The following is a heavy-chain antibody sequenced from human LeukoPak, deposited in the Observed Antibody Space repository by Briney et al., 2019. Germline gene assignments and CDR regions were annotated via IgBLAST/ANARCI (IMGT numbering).Heavy chain of an antibody. V-gene: IGHV4-59*08. Sequence: SETLSLTCTVSGGSINSYHWSWIRQPPGKGLEWIGYIYYSGSTSYIPSLKSRVTISVDTSKNQFSLKLSSVIAADTAVYYCARRQSSWYFDYWGQGTLVTVSS. D-gene: IGHD6-13*01. J-gene: IGHJ4*02. CDR1: GGSINSYH. CDR3: ARRQSSWYFDY. CDR2: IYYSGST.